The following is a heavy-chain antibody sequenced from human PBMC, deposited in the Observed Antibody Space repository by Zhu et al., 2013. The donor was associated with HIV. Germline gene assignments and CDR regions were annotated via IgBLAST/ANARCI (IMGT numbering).Heavy chain of an antibody. V-gene: IGHV3-49*04. D-gene: IGHD6-13*01. CDR2: IRSKAYGGTT. CDR1: GFTFGDYA. Sequence: EVQLVESGGGLVQPGRSLRLSCTASGFTFGDYAMSWVRQAPGKGLEWVGFIRSKAYGGTTEYAASVKGRFTISRDDSKSIAYLQMNSLKTEDTAVYYCTRVDRSWNWLDPWGQGTLVTVSS. CDR3: TRVDRSWNWLDP. J-gene: IGHJ5*02.